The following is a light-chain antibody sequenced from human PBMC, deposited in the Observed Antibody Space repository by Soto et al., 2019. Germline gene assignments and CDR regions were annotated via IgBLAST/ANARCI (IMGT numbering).Light chain of an antibody. Sequence: DIQMTQSPSSLSASVGARVTITCQASHDITSYLNWYQHKPGKAPKLLIYAASILEAGVPSRFSGSGSGTDFTFTISSLQPEDVATYYCQKCDYLPIFGPGTTVDFK. CDR1: HDITSY. J-gene: IGKJ3*01. CDR2: AAS. CDR3: QKCDYLPI. V-gene: IGKV1-33*01.